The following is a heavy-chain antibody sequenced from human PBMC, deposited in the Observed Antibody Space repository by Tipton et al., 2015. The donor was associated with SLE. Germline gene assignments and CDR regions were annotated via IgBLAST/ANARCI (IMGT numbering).Heavy chain of an antibody. CDR3: AKDRGGSSRNAFDI. Sequence: SLRLSCAASGFTFSSYGMHWVRQAPGKGLEWVAFIRYDGSNKYYADSVKGRFTISRDNSKNTLYLQMNSLRAEDTAVYYCAKDRGGSSRNAFDIWGQGTMVTVSS. D-gene: IGHD1-26*01. CDR2: IRYDGSNK. J-gene: IGHJ3*02. CDR1: GFTFSSYG. V-gene: IGHV3-30*02.